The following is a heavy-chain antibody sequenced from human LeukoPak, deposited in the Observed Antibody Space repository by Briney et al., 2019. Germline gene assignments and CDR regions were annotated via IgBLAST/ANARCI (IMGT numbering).Heavy chain of an antibody. Sequence: SETLSLTCAVYGGSFSGYYWSWIRQPPGKGLEWIGEINHSGSTNYNPSLKSRVTISVDTSKNQFSLKLSSVTAADTAVYYCASRPTYYDFWSGQPIKKWFDPWGQGTLVTVSS. CDR2: INHSGST. CDR1: GGSFSGYY. J-gene: IGHJ5*02. D-gene: IGHD3-3*01. V-gene: IGHV4-34*01. CDR3: ASRPTYYDFWSGQPIKKWFDP.